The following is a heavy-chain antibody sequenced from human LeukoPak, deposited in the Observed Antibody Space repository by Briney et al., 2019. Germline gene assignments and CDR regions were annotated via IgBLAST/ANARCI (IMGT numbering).Heavy chain of an antibody. CDR2: IRYDGSNK. V-gene: IGHV3-30*02. Sequence: GGSLRLSCAASGFTFSSYGMHWVRQAPGKGLEWVAFIRYDGSNKYYADSVKGRFTISRDNSKNTLYLQMNSLRAEDTAVYYCAKGHREGYDPVGFDSWGQGTQLTVSS. J-gene: IGHJ4*02. CDR1: GFTFSSYG. D-gene: IGHD5-24*01. CDR3: AKGHREGYDPVGFDS.